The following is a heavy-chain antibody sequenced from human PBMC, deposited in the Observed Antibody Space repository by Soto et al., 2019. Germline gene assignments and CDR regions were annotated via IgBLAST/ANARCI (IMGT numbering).Heavy chain of an antibody. V-gene: IGHV4-31*03. CDR1: GGSINSGGYY. D-gene: IGHD1-1*01. Sequence: QVQLQESGPGLVKPSQTLSLTCTVSGGSINSGGYYWSWIRQHPGKGLEWIGYIYYSGSTYYNPSPQSRVTTSVDTSKNPFALKLSSVTAADTAVYYCARSERYWFDPWGQGTLVTVSS. CDR3: ARSERYWFDP. CDR2: IYYSGST. J-gene: IGHJ5*02.